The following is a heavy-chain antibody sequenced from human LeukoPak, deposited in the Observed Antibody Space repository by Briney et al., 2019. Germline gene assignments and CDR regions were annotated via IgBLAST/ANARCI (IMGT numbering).Heavy chain of an antibody. Sequence: PGGSLRLSCAASGFTFSGYGMSWVRQAPGKGLEWVSAISGSGGSTYYADSVKGRFTISRDNAKNSLYLQMNSLRAEDTAVYYCARGTMIVYYWGQGTLVTVSS. CDR3: ARGTMIVYY. D-gene: IGHD3-22*01. V-gene: IGHV3-23*01. CDR1: GFTFSGYG. CDR2: ISGSGGST. J-gene: IGHJ4*02.